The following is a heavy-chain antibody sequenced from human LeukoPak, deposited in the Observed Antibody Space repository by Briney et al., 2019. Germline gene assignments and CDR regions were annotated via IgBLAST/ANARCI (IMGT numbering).Heavy chain of an antibody. CDR3: AKDLDSSGNFWGTDAFDI. CDR1: GFTFSSYA. J-gene: IGHJ3*02. Sequence: GGSLRLSCAAFGFTFSSYAMSWVRQAPGKGLEWVSAISGSGGSTYYVDSVKGRFTISRDNSKNTLYLQMNSLRAEDTAVYYCAKDLDSSGNFWGTDAFDIWGQGTMVTVSS. V-gene: IGHV3-23*01. D-gene: IGHD3-22*01. CDR2: ISGSGGST.